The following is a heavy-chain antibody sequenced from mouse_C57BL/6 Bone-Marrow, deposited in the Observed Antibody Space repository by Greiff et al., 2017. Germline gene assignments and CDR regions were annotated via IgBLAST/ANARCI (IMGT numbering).Heavy chain of an antibody. J-gene: IGHJ2*01. CDR1: GYTFTSYW. V-gene: IGHV1-61*01. D-gene: IGHD2-4*01. CDR2: IYPSDSET. CDR3: ARKGGLRLDY. Sequence: VQLQQPGAELVRPGSSVKLSCKASGYTFTSYWMDWVKQRPGQGLEWIGNIYPSDSETHYNQKFKDKATLTVDKSSSTAYMQLSSLTSEDSAVYYCARKGGLRLDYWGQGTTLTVSS.